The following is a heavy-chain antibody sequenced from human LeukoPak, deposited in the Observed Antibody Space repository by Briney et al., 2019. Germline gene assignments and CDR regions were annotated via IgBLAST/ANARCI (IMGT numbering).Heavy chain of an antibody. CDR2: ISPNGNTI. Sequence: GGSLRLSCVTYGFSFDSSWMSWVRQAPGKGLEWVANISPNGNTIYYMDYVGGRFTISRDNAQKSLYLHMDSLRAEDTAVYYCARGDSGSWALGGQGTLVTVSS. CDR3: ARGDSGSWAL. CDR1: GFSFDSSW. D-gene: IGHD2-15*01. J-gene: IGHJ4*02. V-gene: IGHV3-7*01.